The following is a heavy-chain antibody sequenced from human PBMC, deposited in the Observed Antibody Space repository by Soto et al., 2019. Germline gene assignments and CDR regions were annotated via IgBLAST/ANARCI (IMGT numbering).Heavy chain of an antibody. Sequence: SQTLSLTCAISGDSVSSNTAAWNWIRSSPSRGLEWLGRTYYRSNWRHDYAVSVKSRITVNPDTSKNHFSLQLNSVTPDDAAVYYCARGVAGSGFDLWGQGTLVTVSS. D-gene: IGHD6-19*01. CDR1: GDSVSSNTAA. J-gene: IGHJ4*02. CDR3: ARGVAGSGFDL. V-gene: IGHV6-1*01. CDR2: TYYRSNWRH.